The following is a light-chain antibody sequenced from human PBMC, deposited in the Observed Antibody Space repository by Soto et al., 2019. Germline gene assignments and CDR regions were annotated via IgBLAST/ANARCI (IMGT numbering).Light chain of an antibody. CDR3: HQYDSWT. CDR2: GAS. J-gene: IGKJ1*01. Sequence: EIVLTESPCTLSLSTGESATRSCRASQSFNSIYLAWYQQKPGQAPRLLIYGASSRATGIPDRFSGSGSGTDFTLTISRLEPEDFAVYYCHQYDSWTFGQGTKVDI. V-gene: IGKV3-20*01. CDR1: QSFNSIY.